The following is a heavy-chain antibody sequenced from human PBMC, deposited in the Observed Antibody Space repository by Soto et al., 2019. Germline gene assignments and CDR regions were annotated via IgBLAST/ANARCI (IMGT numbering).Heavy chain of an antibody. J-gene: IGHJ4*02. V-gene: IGHV1-69*13. CDR2: IIPIFGTA. D-gene: IGHD6-19*01. Sequence: SVKVSCKASGGTFSSYAISWVRQAPGQGLEWMGGIIPIFGTANYAQKFQGRVTITADESTSTAYMELSSLRSEDTAVYYCASWVDSCGWYAPRYWGQGTLVTVSS. CDR3: ASWVDSCGWYAPRY. CDR1: GGTFSSYA.